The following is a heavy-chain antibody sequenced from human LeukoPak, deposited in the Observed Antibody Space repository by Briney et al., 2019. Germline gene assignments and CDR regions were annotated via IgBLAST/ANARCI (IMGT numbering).Heavy chain of an antibody. CDR1: GNTFIGNY. J-gene: IGHJ5*02. D-gene: IGHD6-19*01. V-gene: IGHV1-2*02. Sequence: GASVKVSCKASGNTFIGNYIHWVRQARGQGLEWMGWINPNSGGANYAQRFQGRVTMTRDTSVTTAFLDLDRLTPDDTAVYYCVTRSYTSGWPTWGQGTLVTVSS. CDR2: INPNSGGA. CDR3: VTRSYTSGWPT.